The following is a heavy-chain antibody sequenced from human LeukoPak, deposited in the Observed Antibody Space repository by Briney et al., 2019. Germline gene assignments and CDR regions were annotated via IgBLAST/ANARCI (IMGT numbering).Heavy chain of an antibody. CDR3: ARDSDSGSDFDY. Sequence: GGSLRLSCAASGFTFSSYSMNWVRQAPGKGLEWVSSISSSSSYIYYADSVKGRFTISRDNVKNSLYLQMNSLRAEDTAVYYCARDSDSGSDFDYWGQGTLVTVSS. CDR1: GFTFSSYS. D-gene: IGHD1-26*01. CDR2: ISSSSSYI. V-gene: IGHV3-21*01. J-gene: IGHJ4*02.